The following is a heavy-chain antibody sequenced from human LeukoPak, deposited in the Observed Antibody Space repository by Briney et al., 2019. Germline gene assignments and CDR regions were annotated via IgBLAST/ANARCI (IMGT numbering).Heavy chain of an antibody. Sequence: PGGSLRLSCAASGFTFSSYAMSWVRQAPGKGLEWVSAITGTGSTTYYADSVKGRFSFSRDNSKNTVFLQMNSLRVEDTAIYYCAKSSDVVTRNVDCWGQGTLVTVSS. J-gene: IGHJ4*02. D-gene: IGHD5-12*01. CDR1: GFTFSSYA. CDR2: ITGTGSTT. CDR3: AKSSDVVTRNVDC. V-gene: IGHV3-23*01.